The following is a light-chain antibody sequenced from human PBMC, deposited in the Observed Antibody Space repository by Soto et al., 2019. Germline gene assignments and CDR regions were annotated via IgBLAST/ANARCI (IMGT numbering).Light chain of an antibody. CDR1: SSNIGSFYD. Sequence: QSVLTQPPSVSGAPGQRVTIPCTGSSSNIGSFYDVHWYQQLPGTVPKLLIYSDNNRPSGVPDRLSGSKSGTAASLAITGLQAEDEADYYCQSYDNSLNHVVFGGGTKLTVL. V-gene: IGLV1-40*01. CDR2: SDN. J-gene: IGLJ2*01. CDR3: QSYDNSLNHVV.